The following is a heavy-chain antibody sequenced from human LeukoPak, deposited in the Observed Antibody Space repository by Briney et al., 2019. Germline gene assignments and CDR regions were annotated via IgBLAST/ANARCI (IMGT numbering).Heavy chain of an antibody. Sequence: PGGSLRLSCAASGFTFSSYGMHWVRQAPGKGLEWVAFIRYDGSNKYYADSVKGRFTISRDNAKSSLYLQMNSLRAEDTAVYYCARDTRGESDYWGQGTLVTVSS. CDR1: GFTFSSYG. D-gene: IGHD2-2*01. CDR2: IRYDGSNK. CDR3: ARDTRGESDY. J-gene: IGHJ4*02. V-gene: IGHV3-30*02.